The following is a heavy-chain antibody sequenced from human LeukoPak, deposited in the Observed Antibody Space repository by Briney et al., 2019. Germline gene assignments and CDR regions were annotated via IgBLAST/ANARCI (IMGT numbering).Heavy chain of an antibody. V-gene: IGHV4-34*01. CDR2: INHSGST. CDR3: ARRHRWLQRKHFDY. Sequence: ASETLSLTCAVYGGSFSGYYWSWIRQPPGKGLEWIGEINHSGSTNYNPSLRSRVTISVDTSKNQFSLKLSSVTDADTAVYYCARRHRWLQRKHFDYWGQGTLVTVSS. D-gene: IGHD5-24*01. J-gene: IGHJ4*02. CDR1: GGSFSGYY.